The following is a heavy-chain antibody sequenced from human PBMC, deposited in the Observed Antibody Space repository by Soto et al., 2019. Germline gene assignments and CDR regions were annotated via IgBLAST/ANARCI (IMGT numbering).Heavy chain of an antibody. CDR2: INTYNDNT. V-gene: IGHV1-18*01. CDR1: GYTFTSYG. CDR3: AKVQGGVVTASIIDS. D-gene: IGHD2-21*02. Sequence: ASVKVSCKASGYTFTSYGISWVRQAPGQGLEWMGWINTYNDNTNYAQKLQGRVTMTTDTSTSTAYMELRSLRSDDTAVYYCAKVQGGVVTASIIDSWGQGTLVTVSS. J-gene: IGHJ4*02.